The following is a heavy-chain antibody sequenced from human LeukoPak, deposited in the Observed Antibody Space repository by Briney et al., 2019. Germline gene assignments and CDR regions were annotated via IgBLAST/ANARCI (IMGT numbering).Heavy chain of an antibody. CDR1: GGSISSYY. D-gene: IGHD6-19*01. CDR2: IYTSGST. Sequence: SETLSLTCTVSGGSISSYYWSWIRQPAGKGLEWIGRIYTSGSTNYNPSLKSRVTMSVDTSKNQFSLKLSSVTAADTAVYYCARGLTIAVAYDLGDWYFDLWGRGTLVTVSS. J-gene: IGHJ2*01. CDR3: ARGLTIAVAYDLGDWYFDL. V-gene: IGHV4-4*07.